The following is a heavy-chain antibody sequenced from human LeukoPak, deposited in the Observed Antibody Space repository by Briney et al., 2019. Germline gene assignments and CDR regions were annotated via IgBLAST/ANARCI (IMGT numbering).Heavy chain of an antibody. J-gene: IGHJ5*01. V-gene: IGHV3-64D*06. Sequence: GGSLRLSCSASGFTFSTYAMHWVRQAPGKGLEYVSATSSKGDSTFYADSVKGRFTISRDNSKNTLYLQMSSLRTEDTAVYYCVKASSDYYYDSWGQGTLVTVSS. CDR2: TSSKGDST. CDR1: GFTFSTYA. CDR3: VKASSDYYYDS. D-gene: IGHD3-22*01.